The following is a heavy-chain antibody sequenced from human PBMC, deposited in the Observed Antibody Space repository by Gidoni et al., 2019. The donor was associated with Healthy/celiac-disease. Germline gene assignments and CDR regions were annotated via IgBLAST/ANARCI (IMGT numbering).Heavy chain of an antibody. J-gene: IGHJ5*02. CDR2: INPNSGGT. Sequence: QVQLVQSGAEVKKPGASVKVSCKASGYTFTGYYMHWVRQAPGQGLEWMGWINPNSGGTNYAQKFQGRVSMTRDTSISTAYMELSRLRSDDTALYYCERDALLGATTGDWLDPWGQGTLVTVSS. CDR3: ERDALLGATTGDWLDP. D-gene: IGHD1-26*01. V-gene: IGHV1-2*02. CDR1: GYTFTGYY.